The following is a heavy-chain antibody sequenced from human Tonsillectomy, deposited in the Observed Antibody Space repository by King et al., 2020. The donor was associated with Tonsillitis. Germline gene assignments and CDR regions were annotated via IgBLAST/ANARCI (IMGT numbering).Heavy chain of an antibody. D-gene: IGHD6-13*01. CDR1: GFTFSSYE. Sequence: VQLVESGGGLVQPGGSLRLSCAASGFTFSSYEMNWVRQAPGKGLEWISYISSSGSTIYYANSVKGRFTISRDNAKNSLYLQMNSLRAEDTAVYYCARDSDXSXWDTYYXXYMXVXXKXXXVXVS. J-gene: IGHJ6*03. CDR3: ARDSDXSXWDTYYXXYMXV. CDR2: ISSSGSTI. V-gene: IGHV3-48*03.